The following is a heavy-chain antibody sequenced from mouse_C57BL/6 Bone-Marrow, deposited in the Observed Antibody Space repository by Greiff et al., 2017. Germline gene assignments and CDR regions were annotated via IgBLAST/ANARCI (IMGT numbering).Heavy chain of an antibody. D-gene: IGHD2-5*01. V-gene: IGHV1-81*01. CDR3: ARAYYSNPRAMDY. CDR1: GYTFTSYG. J-gene: IGHJ4*01. Sequence: VQRVESGAELARPGASVKLSCKASGYTFTSYGISWVKQRTGQGLEWIGEIYPRSGNTYYNEKFKGKATLTADKSSSTAYMELRSLTSEDSAVYFCARAYYSNPRAMDYWGQGTSVTGSS. CDR2: IYPRSGNT.